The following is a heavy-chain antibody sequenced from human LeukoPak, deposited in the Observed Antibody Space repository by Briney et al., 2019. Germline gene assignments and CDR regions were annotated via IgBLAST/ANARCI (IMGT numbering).Heavy chain of an antibody. CDR1: GGSISSYY. D-gene: IGHD6-19*01. V-gene: IGHV4-59*08. CDR2: IYYSGST. Sequence: SETLSLTCTVSGGSISSYYWSWIRQPPGKGLEWIGYIYYSGSTNYNPSLNSRVTISVDTSKNQFSLKLSSVTAADTAVYYCARGEVDSSGWDCFHFWGQGTLVTVSS. CDR3: ARGEVDSSGWDCFHF. J-gene: IGHJ4*02.